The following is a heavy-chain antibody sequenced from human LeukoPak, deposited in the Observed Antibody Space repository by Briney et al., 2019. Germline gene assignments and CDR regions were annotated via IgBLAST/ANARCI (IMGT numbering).Heavy chain of an antibody. Sequence: GGSLRLSCAASGFTFSSYWMSWVRQAPGKGLEWVAIISYDGINEYYADSVKGRFTISRDNSKNTLYLEMNSLRAEDTALYYCAKIYMVRGPFDYWGQGTLVTVSS. J-gene: IGHJ4*02. V-gene: IGHV3-30*18. D-gene: IGHD3-10*01. CDR2: ISYDGINE. CDR1: GFTFSSYW. CDR3: AKIYMVRGPFDY.